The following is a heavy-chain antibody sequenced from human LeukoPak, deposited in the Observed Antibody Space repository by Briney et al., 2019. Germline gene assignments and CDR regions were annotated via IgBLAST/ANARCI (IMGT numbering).Heavy chain of an antibody. D-gene: IGHD4-17*01. V-gene: IGHV3-30*18. Sequence: PGRSLRLSCAASGFTFSSYGMHWVRQAPGNGLEWVAVISYDGSNKYYADSVKGRFTISRDNSKNTLHLQMNSLRAEDTAVYYCAKVSTTAHFDHWGQGTLVTVSS. J-gene: IGHJ4*02. CDR1: GFTFSSYG. CDR2: ISYDGSNK. CDR3: AKVSTTAHFDH.